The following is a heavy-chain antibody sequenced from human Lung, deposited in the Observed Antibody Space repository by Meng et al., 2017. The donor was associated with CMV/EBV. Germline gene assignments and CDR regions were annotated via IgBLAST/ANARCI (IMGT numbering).Heavy chain of an antibody. CDR1: GYSFAKYW. J-gene: IGHJ6*02. D-gene: IGHD6-6*01. V-gene: IGHV5-51*01. CDR3: ARRGEDSSLPDYYFYGMDV. CDR2: IYPGDPDI. Sequence: XVSXXGSGYSFAKYWVGWVRQMPGKGLEWMGIIYPGDPDIRYSPSFQGQVTISVDKSISTAYLQWRRLKTSDTAIYYCARRGEDSSLPDYYFYGMDVWGQGTTVXVSS.